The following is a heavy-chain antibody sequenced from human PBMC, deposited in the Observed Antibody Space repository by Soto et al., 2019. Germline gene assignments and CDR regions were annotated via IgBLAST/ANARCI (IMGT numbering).Heavy chain of an antibody. CDR1: GFTFSSYG. Sequence: QVQLVESGVGVVQPGRSLRLSCAASGFTFSSYGMHWVRQAPGKGLEWVAVISYDGSNKYYADSVKGRFTISRDNSKNTLYLQMNSLRAEDTAVYYCAKDKRAVVVTAPFDYWGQGTLVTVSS. J-gene: IGHJ4*02. D-gene: IGHD2-21*02. V-gene: IGHV3-30*18. CDR3: AKDKRAVVVTAPFDY. CDR2: ISYDGSNK.